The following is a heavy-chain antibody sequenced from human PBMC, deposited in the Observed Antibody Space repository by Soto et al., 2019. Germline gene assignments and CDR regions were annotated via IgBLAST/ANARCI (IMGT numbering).Heavy chain of an antibody. Sequence: EVQLVETGGGLIQPGGSLRLSCAASGFSVSNNYMSWVRQAPGKGLGRVSIIHAEGSTYYPCSVKGRFTITRDNTKTTVYLQMNGLRDKDTAMYYCASLAVGEGFDPWGQGTLVTVSS. D-gene: IGHD6-19*01. CDR1: GFSVSNNY. CDR3: ASLAVGEGFDP. J-gene: IGHJ5*02. V-gene: IGHV3-53*02. CDR2: IHAEGST.